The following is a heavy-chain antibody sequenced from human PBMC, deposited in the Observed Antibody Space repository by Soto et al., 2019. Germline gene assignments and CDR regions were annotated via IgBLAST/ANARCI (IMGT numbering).Heavy chain of an antibody. CDR3: ARDDRGGESGNYYWFDP. Sequence: QVQLLESGPGLVKPSETLSLTCTVSGASISTYYWNWIRQSPGKALEWIGYIYYSVHTKYNPSLKSRVTISADTSKNQFSLSLRSVTSADKAMYYCARDDRGGESGNYYWFDPWGQGTLVTVSS. CDR2: IYYSVHT. D-gene: IGHD1-26*01. V-gene: IGHV4-59*01. CDR1: GASISTYY. J-gene: IGHJ5*02.